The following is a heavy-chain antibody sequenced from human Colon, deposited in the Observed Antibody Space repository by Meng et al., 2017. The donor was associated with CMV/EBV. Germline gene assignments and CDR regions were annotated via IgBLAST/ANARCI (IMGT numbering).Heavy chain of an antibody. Sequence: ASVKVSCKVSGYTLTELSMHWVRQAPGKGLEWMGGFDPEDGETIYAQKFQGRVTMTEDTSTDTAYMELSSLRSEDTAVYYCARDSGVQGPSGDFDYWGQGTLVTVSS. V-gene: IGHV1-24*01. CDR1: GYTLTELS. D-gene: IGHD1-1*01. CDR2: FDPEDGET. J-gene: IGHJ4*02. CDR3: ARDSGVQGPSGDFDY.